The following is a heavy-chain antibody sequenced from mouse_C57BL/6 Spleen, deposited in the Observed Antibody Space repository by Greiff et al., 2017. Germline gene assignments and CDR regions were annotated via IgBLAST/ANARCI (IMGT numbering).Heavy chain of an antibody. D-gene: IGHD2-12*01. CDR2: INPNYGTT. CDR3: GIGESNDVFCFDY. V-gene: IGHV1-39*01. Sequence: EVQLQQSGPELVKPGASVKMSCKASGYSFTDSNMNWVKQSNGKSLEWIGVINPNYGTTNYNQKFKGKATLTIDQSSSTAYMQLNSLTSADSAVXYCGIGESNDVFCFDYWGQGTTLTGSS. J-gene: IGHJ2*01. CDR1: GYSFTDSN.